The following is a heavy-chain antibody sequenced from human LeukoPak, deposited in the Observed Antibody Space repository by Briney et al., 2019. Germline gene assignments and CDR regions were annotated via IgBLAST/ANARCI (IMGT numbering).Heavy chain of an antibody. CDR3: ARDRVVVIAYYGMDV. D-gene: IGHD2-21*01. Sequence: PSETLSLTCTVSGGSISSGDFYWSWIRQPPGKGLEWIGYIYYSGSTYYNPSLKSRVTISVDTSKNQFSLKLSSVTAADTAVYFCARDRVVVIAYYGMDVWGQGTTVTVSS. CDR2: IYYSGST. CDR1: GGSISSGDFY. V-gene: IGHV4-30-4*01. J-gene: IGHJ6*02.